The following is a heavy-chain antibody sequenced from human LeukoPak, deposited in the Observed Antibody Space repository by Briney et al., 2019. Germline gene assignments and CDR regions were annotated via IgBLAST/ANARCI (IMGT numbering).Heavy chain of an antibody. Sequence: QAGGSLRLSCAASGFTFYDYTMHWVRQAPGKGLGWVSLISWDGGSTYYADSVKGRFTISRDNSKNSLYLQMNSLRTEDTALYYCAKGCGGDCYHTFDYWGQGTLVTVSS. CDR1: GFTFYDYT. V-gene: IGHV3-43*01. CDR2: ISWDGGST. CDR3: AKGCGGDCYHTFDY. D-gene: IGHD2-21*02. J-gene: IGHJ4*02.